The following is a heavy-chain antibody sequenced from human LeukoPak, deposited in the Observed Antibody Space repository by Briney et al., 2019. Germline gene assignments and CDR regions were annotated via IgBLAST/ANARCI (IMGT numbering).Heavy chain of an antibody. V-gene: IGHV3-48*02. D-gene: IGHD7-27*01. Sequence: TGGSLRLSCAASGFTFSSYSMNWVRQAPGKGLEWVSYINSSSSYKYYPDSVKGRFTISRDNAKNSLYLQMDSLRDEDTAVYYCAREDDDWGPNTFDVWGQGTVVTVSS. CDR2: INSSSSYK. J-gene: IGHJ3*01. CDR3: AREDDDWGPNTFDV. CDR1: GFTFSSYS.